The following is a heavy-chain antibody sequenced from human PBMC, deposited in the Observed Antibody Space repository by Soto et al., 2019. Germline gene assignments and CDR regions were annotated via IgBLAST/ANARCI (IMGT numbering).Heavy chain of an antibody. V-gene: IGHV3-33*01. CDR2: IWYDGSNK. Sequence: GGSLRLSCAASGFTFSSYAMHWVRQAPGKGLEWVAVIWYDGSNKYYADSVKGRYTISRDNSKNTLYLQMNSLRAEDTAVYYCARDQGYYDIWTGYSLMDVWGQGTTVTVSS. CDR3: ARDQGYYDIWTGYSLMDV. J-gene: IGHJ6*02. CDR1: GFTFSSYA. D-gene: IGHD3-9*01.